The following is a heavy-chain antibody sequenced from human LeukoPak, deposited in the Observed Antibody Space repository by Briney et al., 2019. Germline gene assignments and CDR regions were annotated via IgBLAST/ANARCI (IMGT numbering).Heavy chain of an antibody. CDR2: IIPILGIA. D-gene: IGHD3-10*01. J-gene: IGHJ4*02. Sequence: SVKVSCKVSGGTFSSYAISWVRQAPGQGLEWMGRIIPILGIANYAQKFQGRVTITADKSTSTAYMELSSLRSEDTAVYYCATYYYGSGSYYRSSFFGYWGQGTLVTVSS. CDR1: GGTFSSYA. V-gene: IGHV1-69*04. CDR3: ATYYYGSGSYYRSSFFGY.